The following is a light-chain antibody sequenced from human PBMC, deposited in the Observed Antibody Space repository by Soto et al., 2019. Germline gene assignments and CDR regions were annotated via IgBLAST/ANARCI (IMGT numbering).Light chain of an antibody. CDR1: QGISIY. Sequence: DIQMTQSPSSLSASVGDRVTITRRASQGISIYLAWYQQKPGQATKHLFYAASTLQSGVRSRFSGSGSGTDFTLTISSLQPEDVANYYCQKYNSACRTFGAGTKVDIK. V-gene: IGKV1-27*01. J-gene: IGKJ3*01. CDR3: QKYNSACRT. CDR2: AAS.